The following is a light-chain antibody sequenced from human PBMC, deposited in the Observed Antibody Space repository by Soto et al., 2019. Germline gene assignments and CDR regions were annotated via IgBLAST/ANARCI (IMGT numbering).Light chain of an antibody. J-gene: IGKJ4*01. CDR3: QKYNSAPRT. CDR2: AAS. V-gene: IGKV1-27*01. Sequence: DIQMTQSTSSLSASVGDRVTITCRARLPIRNYLDWYQQKPGKIPNLLIYAASTLQAGVPSRFSGSGSGTDFTLTISSLQPEDVAAYYCQKYNSAPRTVGGVTKVDSK. CDR1: LPIRNY.